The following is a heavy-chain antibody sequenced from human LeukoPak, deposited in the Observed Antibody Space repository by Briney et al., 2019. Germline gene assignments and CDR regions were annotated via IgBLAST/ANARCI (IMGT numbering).Heavy chain of an antibody. CDR3: ARSAIAVAGYDAFDI. Sequence: QPGGPLRLSCVASGFTFSAYSMNWVRQAPGKGRDWVSYNSNRGFTISYADSVKGRLTISRDNAKNSLYLEMNSLRDEDTAMYYCARSAIAVAGYDAFDIWGQGTVV. D-gene: IGHD6-19*01. V-gene: IGHV3-48*02. CDR1: GFTFSAYS. J-gene: IGHJ3*02. CDR2: NSNRGFTI.